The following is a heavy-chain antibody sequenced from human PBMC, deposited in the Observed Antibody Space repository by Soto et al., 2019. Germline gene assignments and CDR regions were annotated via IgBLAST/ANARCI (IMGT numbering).Heavy chain of an antibody. V-gene: IGHV4-30-4*01. Sequence: PSETLSLTCTVSGGSISSGDYYWSWIRQPPGKGLEWIGYIYYSGSTYYNPSLKSRVTISVDTSKNQFSLKLSSVTAADTAVYYCSRVGSSIAVRPWDYWGQGTLVTVS. CDR3: SRVGSSIAVRPWDY. J-gene: IGHJ4*02. CDR1: GGSISSGDYY. CDR2: IYYSGST. D-gene: IGHD6-6*01.